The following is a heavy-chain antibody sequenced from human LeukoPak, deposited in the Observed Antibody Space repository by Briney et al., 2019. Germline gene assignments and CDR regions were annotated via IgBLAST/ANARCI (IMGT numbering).Heavy chain of an antibody. CDR1: GDSINSLDL. J-gene: IGHJ4*02. Sequence: SETLSLTCTVSGDSINSLDLWSWVRQPPGKGLEWIGEMYLSGTTHSNPPVKSRVTISIDKSKNQFFLNLSSVTAADTAVYYCAGLVGRYSSGLYYYYFDYWGQGTLVTVSS. V-gene: IGHV4-4*02. D-gene: IGHD3-22*01. CDR2: MYLSGTT. CDR3: AGLVGRYSSGLYYYYFDY.